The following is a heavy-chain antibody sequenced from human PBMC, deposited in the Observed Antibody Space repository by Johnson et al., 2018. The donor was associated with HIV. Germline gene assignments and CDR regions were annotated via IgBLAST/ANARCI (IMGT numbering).Heavy chain of an antibody. V-gene: IGHV3-11*04. CDR3: ASDYSDIGCYRLRAYHI. CDR2: ISSSGSNR. J-gene: IGHJ3*02. CDR1: GFIFSDHY. D-gene: IGHD3-22*01. Sequence: QVQLVESGGGLVKPGGSLRLSCVASGFIFSDHYMSWIRQAPGKGLEWVAHISSSGSNRDYSDSVKGRFTISRDNAKNSLFLHMNSLRAEETAVYYCASDYSDIGCYRLRAYHIWGQGTGVTVSS.